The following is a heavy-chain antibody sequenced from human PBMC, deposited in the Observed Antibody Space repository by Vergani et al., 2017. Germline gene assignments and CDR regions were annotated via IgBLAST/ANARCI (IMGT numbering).Heavy chain of an antibody. CDR3: ARGDFIAAFNWFDP. V-gene: IGHV4-4*07. CDR1: GGSISSYY. Sequence: QVQLQESGPGLVKPSETLSLTCTVSGGSISSYYWSWIRQPAGKGLEWIGRIYTSGSTNYNPSLKSRVTMSVDTFKNQFSLKLSSVTAADPAVYYCARGDFIAAFNWFDPWGQGTLVTVSS. CDR2: IYTSGST. D-gene: IGHD3-16*01. J-gene: IGHJ5*02.